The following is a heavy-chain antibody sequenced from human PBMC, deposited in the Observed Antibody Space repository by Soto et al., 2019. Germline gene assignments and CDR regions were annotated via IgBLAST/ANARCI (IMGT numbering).Heavy chain of an antibody. V-gene: IGHV3-11*06. D-gene: IGHD3-10*01. CDR2: ISSSSSFT. Sequence: GGSLRLSCAASGFTFSDYYMTWMRQAPGKGLEWVSYISSSSSFTDYADSVKGRFSISRDNAKDSVYLQMGSLRAEDTAVYYCAREPRYYRGSGIPPDYWGQGTLVTVSS. CDR3: AREPRYYRGSGIPPDY. CDR1: GFTFSDYY. J-gene: IGHJ4*02.